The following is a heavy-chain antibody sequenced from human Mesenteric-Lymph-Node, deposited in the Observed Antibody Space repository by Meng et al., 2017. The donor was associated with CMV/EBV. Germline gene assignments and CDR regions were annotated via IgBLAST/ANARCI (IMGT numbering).Heavy chain of an antibody. Sequence: ESLKISCAASGFTFSSYSMIWVRQAPGKGLEWIASISPTNAYIYYAHSVRGRFTISRDNAKNSLYLQMDSVRAEDTAVYYCATHGDSRFLEWLFSDSWGQGTLVTVSS. CDR2: ISPTNAYI. V-gene: IGHV3-21*06. J-gene: IGHJ4*02. D-gene: IGHD3-3*01. CDR3: ATHGDSRFLEWLFSDS. CDR1: GFTFSSYS.